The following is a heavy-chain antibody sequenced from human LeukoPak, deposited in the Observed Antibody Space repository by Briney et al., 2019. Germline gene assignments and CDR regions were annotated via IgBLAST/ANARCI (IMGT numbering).Heavy chain of an antibody. CDR1: GYTFSSYG. CDR3: ARGPRYDYDSSVYYFEF. Sequence: GASVKVSCKASGYTFSSYGISWVRQAPGQGLEWVGRINPYNGNTKYVQKFYDRVSMTTDTSTSTAYIELRRLRSGDTAMYYCARGPRYDYDSSVYYFEFWGQGTLVTVSS. J-gene: IGHJ4*02. V-gene: IGHV1-18*01. D-gene: IGHD3-22*01. CDR2: INPYNGNT.